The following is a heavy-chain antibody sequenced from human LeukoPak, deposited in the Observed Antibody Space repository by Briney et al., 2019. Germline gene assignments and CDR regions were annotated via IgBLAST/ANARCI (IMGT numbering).Heavy chain of an antibody. Sequence: PGGSLRLSCAASGFTVSSNYMSWVRQAPGKGLEWVSAISGSGGSTYYADSVKGRFTISRDNSKNTLYLQMNSLRAEDTAVYYCAKDSRYCSGGSCYSFRAFDIWGQGTMVTVSS. CDR2: ISGSGGST. CDR1: GFTVSSNY. D-gene: IGHD2-15*01. CDR3: AKDSRYCSGGSCYSFRAFDI. V-gene: IGHV3-23*01. J-gene: IGHJ3*02.